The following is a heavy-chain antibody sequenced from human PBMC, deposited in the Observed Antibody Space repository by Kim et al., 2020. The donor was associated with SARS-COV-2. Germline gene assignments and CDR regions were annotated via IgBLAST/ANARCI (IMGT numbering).Heavy chain of an antibody. CDR1: GYTFTGYY. D-gene: IGHD6-6*01. CDR2: INPNSGGT. J-gene: IGHJ5*02. V-gene: IGHV1-2*02. CDR3: ARGSAPAARQNWFDP. Sequence: ASVKVSCKASGYTFTGYYMHWVRQAPGQGLEWMGWINPNSGGTNYAQKFQGRVTMTRDTSISTAYMELSRLRSDDTAVYYCARGSAPAARQNWFDPWGQGTLVTVSS.